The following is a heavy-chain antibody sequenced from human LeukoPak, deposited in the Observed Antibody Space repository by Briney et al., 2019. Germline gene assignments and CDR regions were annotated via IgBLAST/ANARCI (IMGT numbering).Heavy chain of an antibody. CDR3: AKGKTYYDFWSGYYTNDY. CDR1: GFTFSSYA. V-gene: IGHV3-23*01. D-gene: IGHD3-3*01. Sequence: GSLRLSCAASGFTFSSYAMSWVRQAPGKGLEWVSAISGSGGSTYYADSVKGRFTISRDNSKNTLYLQMNSLRAGDTAVYYCAKGKTYYDFWSGYYTNDYWGQGTLVTVSS. J-gene: IGHJ4*02. CDR2: ISGSGGST.